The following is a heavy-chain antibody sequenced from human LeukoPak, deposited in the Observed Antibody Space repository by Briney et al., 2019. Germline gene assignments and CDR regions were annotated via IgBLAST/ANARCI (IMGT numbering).Heavy chain of an antibody. J-gene: IGHJ4*02. CDR1: GGTFSSYA. D-gene: IGHD5-24*01. CDR3: ARELQLRGDFDY. V-gene: IGHV1-69*04. CDR2: IIPILGIA. Sequence: SVKVFCKASGGTFSSYAISWVRQAPGQGLEWMGRIIPILGIANYAQKFQGRVTITADKSTSTAYMELSSLRSEDTAVYYCARELQLRGDFDYWGQGTLVTVSS.